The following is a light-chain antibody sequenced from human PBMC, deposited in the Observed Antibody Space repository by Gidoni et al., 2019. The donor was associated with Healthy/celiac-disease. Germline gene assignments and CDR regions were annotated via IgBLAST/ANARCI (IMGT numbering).Light chain of an antibody. Sequence: EIVLTQSPATLSLSPGERATLSCRASQSVSSYLAWYQQNPGQAPRLLIYDASNRATGIPARFSGSGSGTDFTLTISSLEPEDFAVYYCQQRSNWLTFXGXTKVEIK. CDR2: DAS. V-gene: IGKV3-11*01. J-gene: IGKJ4*01. CDR1: QSVSSY. CDR3: QQRSNWLT.